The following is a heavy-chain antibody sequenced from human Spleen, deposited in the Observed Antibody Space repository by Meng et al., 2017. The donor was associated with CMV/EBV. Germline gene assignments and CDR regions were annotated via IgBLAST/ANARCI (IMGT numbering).Heavy chain of an antibody. CDR1: GGSISGDY. Sequence: GPLRLSCAVSGGSISGDYWSWTRQPPGKGLEWIGYVLYTGSTIYNSSLKSRVTISVDTSKNQFSLKLKSLTAADTAVYYCAREIGGGLAARRVMDVWGQGTKVTVSS. CDR2: VLYTGST. J-gene: IGHJ6*02. V-gene: IGHV4-59*01. CDR3: AREIGGGLAARRVMDV. D-gene: IGHD6-6*01.